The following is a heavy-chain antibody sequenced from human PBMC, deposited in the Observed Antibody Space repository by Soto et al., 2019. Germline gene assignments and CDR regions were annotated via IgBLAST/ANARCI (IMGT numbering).Heavy chain of an antibody. Sequence: PGGSLRLSCAASGFTFCSYAMSWVPQAPGKGLEGVSGIRGSGGSTYYADSVKGRFTISRDNSKNSLYLQMNSLRAEDTAVYYCARVLAITMTVVGPTDDFDIWGQGTRVTVSS. D-gene: IGHD3-22*01. CDR1: GFTFCSYA. V-gene: IGHV3-23*01. CDR2: IRGSGGST. CDR3: ARVLAITMTVVGPTDDFDI. J-gene: IGHJ3*02.